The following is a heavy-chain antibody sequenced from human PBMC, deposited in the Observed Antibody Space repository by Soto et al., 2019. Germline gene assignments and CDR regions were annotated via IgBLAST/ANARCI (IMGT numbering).Heavy chain of an antibody. J-gene: IGHJ2*01. CDR1: GFTVSTNY. D-gene: IGHD3-16*01. V-gene: IGHV3-53*01. Sequence: EVQLVESGGGLIQPGGSLRLSCAGSGFTVSTNYMNWVRQAPGRGLEWVAFIYSGGTTYYTASVRGRLTISTDTSKNTVYLQMTSLRAEDTAVYYCARDWGGNAGLYWYFDVWGRGTLVTVSS. CDR3: ARDWGGNAGLYWYFDV. CDR2: IYSGGTT.